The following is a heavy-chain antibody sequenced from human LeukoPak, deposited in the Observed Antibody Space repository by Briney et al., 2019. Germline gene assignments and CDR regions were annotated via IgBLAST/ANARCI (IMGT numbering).Heavy chain of an antibody. D-gene: IGHD3-22*01. Sequence: GGSLRLSCAASGFTFSSYSMNWVRQAPGMGLEWVSSISSSSSYIYYADSVKGRFTISRDNAKNSLYLQMNSLRAEGTAVYYCASTGYDSSGYYYVWGQGTLVTVSS. V-gene: IGHV3-21*06. CDR3: ASTGYDSSGYYYV. CDR1: GFTFSSYS. CDR2: ISSSSSYI. J-gene: IGHJ4*02.